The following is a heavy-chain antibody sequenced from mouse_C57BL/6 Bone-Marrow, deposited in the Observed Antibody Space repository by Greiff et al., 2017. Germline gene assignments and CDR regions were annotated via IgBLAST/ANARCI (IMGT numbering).Heavy chain of an antibody. Sequence: VQLQQPGAELVKPGASVKLSCKASGYTFTSYWMHWVKQRPGQGLEWIGMIHPNSGSTNYNEKFKSKATLTVDKSSSTAYMQISSLTSEDSAVYYCAGWLLRFAYWGQGTLVTVSA. CDR3: AGWLLRFAY. CDR1: GYTFTSYW. V-gene: IGHV1-64*01. J-gene: IGHJ3*01. CDR2: IHPNSGST. D-gene: IGHD2-3*01.